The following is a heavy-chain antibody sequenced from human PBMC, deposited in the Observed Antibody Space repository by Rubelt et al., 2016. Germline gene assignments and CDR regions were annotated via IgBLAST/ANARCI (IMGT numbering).Heavy chain of an antibody. V-gene: IGHV1-69*06. Sequence: QVQLVQSGAEVKKPGSSVKVSCKASGGTFSSYAISWVRQAPGQGLEWMGGIITIFGTANYGQKLQGRVTMTTDTSTSTAYMELMSLRSDDTAVDYCARVPQKKYFDYGGQGTLVTVSA. CDR1: GGTFSSYA. CDR3: ARVPQKKYFDY. CDR2: IITIFGTA. J-gene: IGHJ4*02.